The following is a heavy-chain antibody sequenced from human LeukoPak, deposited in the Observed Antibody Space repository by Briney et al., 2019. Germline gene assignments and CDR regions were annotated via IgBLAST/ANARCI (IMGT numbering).Heavy chain of an antibody. J-gene: IGHJ4*02. V-gene: IGHV3-23*01. CDR1: GFTFSSYG. CDR3: AKDPLSSSSFDL. CDR2: ISGSGGST. Sequence: GGSLRLSCAASGFTFSSYGMSWVRQAPGKGLEWVSAISGSGGSTYYADSVKGRFTISRDNSKNTLYLQMNSLRAEDTAVYYCAKDPLSSSSFDLWGQGTLVTVSS. D-gene: IGHD6-13*01.